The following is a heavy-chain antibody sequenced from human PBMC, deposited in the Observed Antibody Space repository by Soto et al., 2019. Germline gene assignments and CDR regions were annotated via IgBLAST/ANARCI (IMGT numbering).Heavy chain of an antibody. Sequence: NPSETLSLTCTVSGGSISSSSYYWGWIRQPPGKGLEWIGSIYYSGSTYYNPSLKSRVTISVDTSKNQFPLKLSSVTAADTAVYYCARRRVGAATKDYYFDYWGQGTLVTVSS. V-gene: IGHV4-39*01. CDR3: ARRRVGAATKDYYFDY. D-gene: IGHD1-26*01. CDR1: GGSISSSSYY. CDR2: IYYSGST. J-gene: IGHJ4*02.